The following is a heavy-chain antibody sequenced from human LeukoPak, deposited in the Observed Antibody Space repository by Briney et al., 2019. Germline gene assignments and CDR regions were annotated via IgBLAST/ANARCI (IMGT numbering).Heavy chain of an antibody. CDR3: ARGGSYNFDY. D-gene: IGHD1-26*01. CDR1: GDSVSRNSAA. J-gene: IGHJ4*02. CDR2: TYYRSKGYN. V-gene: IGHV6-1*01. Sequence: SQTLSLTCAISGDSVSRNSAAWNWIRQSPSRGLEWLGRTYYRSKGYNHYAVSVKSRIIINPDTSKNKCYLQLNSVTPEDTAVYYCARGGSYNFDYWGQGTLVTVSS.